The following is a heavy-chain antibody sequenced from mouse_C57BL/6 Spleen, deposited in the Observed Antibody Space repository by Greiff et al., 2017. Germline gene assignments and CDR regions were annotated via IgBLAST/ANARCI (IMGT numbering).Heavy chain of an antibody. D-gene: IGHD1-1*02. Sequence: QVQLQQSGAELVRPGASVKLSCKASGYTFTSYGISWVKQRTGQGLEWIGEIYPRSGNTYYNEKFKGKATLTADKSSSTAYMELRRLTSDDSAGYFCARYWWGGDYWGQGTTLTVSS. CDR2: IYPRSGNT. V-gene: IGHV1-81*01. CDR1: GYTFTSYG. J-gene: IGHJ2*01. CDR3: ARYWWGGDY.